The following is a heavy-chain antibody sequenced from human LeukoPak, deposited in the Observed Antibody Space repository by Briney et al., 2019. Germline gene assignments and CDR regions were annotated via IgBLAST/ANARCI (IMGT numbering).Heavy chain of an antibody. Sequence: SETLSLTCTVSGGSISSYYRSWIRQPPGKGLEWIGYVYYSGSTDYNPSLKSRITISIDTSKNQLSLKLSSVTAADTAVYYCARGLVPAAYNWFDPWGQGTLVTVSS. D-gene: IGHD2-2*01. CDR3: ARGLVPAAYNWFDP. CDR1: GGSISSYY. J-gene: IGHJ5*02. CDR2: VYYSGST. V-gene: IGHV4-59*01.